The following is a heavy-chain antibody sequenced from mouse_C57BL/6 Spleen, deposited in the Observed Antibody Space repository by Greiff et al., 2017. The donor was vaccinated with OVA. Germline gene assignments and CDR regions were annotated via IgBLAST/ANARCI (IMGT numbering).Heavy chain of an antibody. CDR3: ARWEAQATGFAY. D-gene: IGHD3-2*02. CDR1: GYAFTNYL. J-gene: IGHJ3*01. Sequence: VQLQQSGAELVRPGTSVKVSCKASGYAFTNYLIEWVKQRPGQGLEWIGVINPGSGGTNYNEKFKGKATLTADKSSSTAYMQLSSLTSEDSAVYFCARWEAQATGFAYWGQGTLVTVSA. CDR2: INPGSGGT. V-gene: IGHV1-54*01.